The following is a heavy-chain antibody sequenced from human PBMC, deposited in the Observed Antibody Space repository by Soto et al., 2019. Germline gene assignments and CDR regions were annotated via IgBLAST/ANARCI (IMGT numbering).Heavy chain of an antibody. CDR3: ARDESPYCGGDCSPS. CDR2: IYYSGST. Sequence: QVQLQESGPGLVKPSQTMSLTCTVSGGSISSGDYYWSWIRQPPGKGLEWIGYIYYSGSTYYNPSLKSRVTKSVDTSKNQFSLKLSSVTAADTAVYYCARDESPYCGGDCSPSWGQGTLVTVSS. V-gene: IGHV4-30-4*01. CDR1: GGSISSGDYY. J-gene: IGHJ5*02. D-gene: IGHD2-21*02.